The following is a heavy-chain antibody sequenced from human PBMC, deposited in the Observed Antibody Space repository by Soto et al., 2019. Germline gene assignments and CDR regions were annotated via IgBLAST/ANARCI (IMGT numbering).Heavy chain of an antibody. CDR3: ARDSFGRQWLVCGY. V-gene: IGHV1-46*01. D-gene: IGHD6-19*01. J-gene: IGHJ4*02. CDR2: INPSGGST. Sequence: QVQLVQSGAEVKKPGASVKVSCKASGYTFTSYYMHWVRQAPGQGLKWMGIINPSGGSTSYAQKYQGRVTMARDTSPSTVYMELSSLRSEDTAVYYCARDSFGRQWLVCGYWGQGTLVTVSS. CDR1: GYTFTSYY.